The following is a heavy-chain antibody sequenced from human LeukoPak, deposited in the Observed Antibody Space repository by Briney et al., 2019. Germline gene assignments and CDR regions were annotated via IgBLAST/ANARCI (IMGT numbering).Heavy chain of an antibody. CDR2: INPNSGGT. J-gene: IGHJ6*02. CDR1: GYTFTGYY. CDR3: ARGGYDFVYYYYGMDV. D-gene: IGHD3-3*01. V-gene: IGHV1-2*06. Sequence: ASVKVSCKASGYTFTGYYMHWVRQAPGQGLARMGRINPNSGGTNYAQKFQGRVTMTRDTSISTAYMELSRLRSDDTAVYYCARGGYDFVYYYYGMDVWGQGTTVTVSS.